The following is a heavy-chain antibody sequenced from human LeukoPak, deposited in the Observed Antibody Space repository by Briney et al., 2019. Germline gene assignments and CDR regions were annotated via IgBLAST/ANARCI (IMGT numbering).Heavy chain of an antibody. Sequence: RTGGSLRLSCAASGFTFSNSAMSWVRQAPGKGLEWVSTLSGSGITTYYADSVKGRFTISRDNSKNTLYLQMNSLRAEDTAVYCCAKGMYSSGWSYFDYWGHGTMVTVSS. V-gene: IGHV3-23*01. CDR2: LSGSGITT. D-gene: IGHD6-19*01. J-gene: IGHJ4*01. CDR1: GFTFSNSA. CDR3: AKGMYSSGWSYFDY.